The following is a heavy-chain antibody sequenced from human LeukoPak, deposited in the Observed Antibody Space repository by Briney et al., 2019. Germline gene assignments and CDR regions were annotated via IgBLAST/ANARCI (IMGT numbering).Heavy chain of an antibody. J-gene: IGHJ4*02. D-gene: IGHD2-21*02. Sequence: PSETLSLTCAVYGGSFSGYYRTWIRQPPGKGLEWIGEINHSGGTNYNPSLKSRVTISVDTSKNQFSLKLSSVTAADTAVYYCARGHPLLDYWGQGTLVTVSS. V-gene: IGHV4-34*01. CDR2: INHSGGT. CDR3: ARGHPLLDY. CDR1: GGSFSGYY.